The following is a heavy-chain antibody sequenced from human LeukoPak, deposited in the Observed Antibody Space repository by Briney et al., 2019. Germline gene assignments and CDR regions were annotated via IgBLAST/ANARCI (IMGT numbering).Heavy chain of an antibody. CDR2: IDWDDDK. J-gene: IGHJ4*02. CDR1: GFSLSTSGMC. Sequence: SGPTLVNPTQTLTLTCTFSGFSLSTSGMCVSWIRQPPGKALEWLARIDWDDDKYYSTSQKTRLTISKDTSKNQMVLTMTNMDPVDTATYYCARTCPYYYDSSGYPDYWGQGTLVTVSS. D-gene: IGHD3-22*01. V-gene: IGHV2-70*11. CDR3: ARTCPYYYDSSGYPDY.